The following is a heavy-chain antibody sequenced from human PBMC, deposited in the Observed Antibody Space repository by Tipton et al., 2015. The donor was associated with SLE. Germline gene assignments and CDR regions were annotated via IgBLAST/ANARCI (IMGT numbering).Heavy chain of an antibody. CDR2: ITNSGKT. J-gene: IGHJ4*02. D-gene: IGHD4-17*01. CDR1: GGSLSGSSYY. V-gene: IGHV4-39*01. Sequence: TLSLTCTVSGGSLSGSSYYWDWIRQPPGKGPAWIGRITNSGKTYYNPSFQSRVTMSVDTSKNQFSLRLTSVTAADTAVYYCASFPLGLRPPLYWGQGTLVTVSS. CDR3: ASFPLGLRPPLY.